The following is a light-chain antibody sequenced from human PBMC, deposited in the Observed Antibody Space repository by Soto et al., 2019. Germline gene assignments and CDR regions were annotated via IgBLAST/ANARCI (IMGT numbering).Light chain of an antibody. V-gene: IGKV4-1*01. J-gene: IGKJ5*01. CDR1: QSVLFSSNNKNY. CDR2: WAS. CDR3: QQYNNWPPIT. Sequence: DIVMTQSPDSLAVSLGERATINCMSSQSVLFSSNNKNYLAWYQQKPGQPPKLLIYWASTRESGVPDRFSGSGSGTDFTLTISSLQAEDVAFYYCQQYNNWPPITFGQGTRLEIK.